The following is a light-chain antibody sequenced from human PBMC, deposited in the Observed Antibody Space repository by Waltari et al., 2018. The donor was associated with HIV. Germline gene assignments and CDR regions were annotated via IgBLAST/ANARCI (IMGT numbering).Light chain of an antibody. CDR3: LLSFSGVRV. V-gene: IGLV7-46*01. CDR2: DTE. Sequence: QAVVTQEPSLSVSPGGTVTVTCASFTGSVSRTHYVHLIQLKPGPAPRTLIYDTEKRHPWTAGRFSGSLVGGRAALTLSVALTDDEADYYCLLSFSGVRVFGGGTKLTV. J-gene: IGLJ3*02. CDR1: TGSVSRTHY.